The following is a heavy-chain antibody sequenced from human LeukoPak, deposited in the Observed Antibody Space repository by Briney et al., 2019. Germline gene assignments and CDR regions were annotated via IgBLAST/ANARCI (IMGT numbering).Heavy chain of an antibody. J-gene: IGHJ4*02. CDR1: GYTFTSYV. V-gene: IGHV1-18*01. CDR3: ARGADPSSTFPPDY. Sequence: GASVKVSCKASGYTFTSYVISWVRQAPGQGLEWMGWISAYNGNTNYAQKLQGRVTMTTDTSTSTAYMELRSLRSDDTAVYYCARGADPSSTFPPDYWGQGTLVTVSS. D-gene: IGHD6-13*01. CDR2: ISAYNGNT.